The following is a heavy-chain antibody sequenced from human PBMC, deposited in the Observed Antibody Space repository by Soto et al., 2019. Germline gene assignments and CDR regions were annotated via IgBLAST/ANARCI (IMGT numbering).Heavy chain of an antibody. D-gene: IGHD1-26*01. V-gene: IGHV1-3*01. J-gene: IGHJ3*02. CDR3: ARNREAKKIDI. CDR2: INAGNGNT. CDR1: GYSFTSYA. Sequence: ASVKLSCKACGYSFTSYAMHWVRQAPGQRLEWMGWINAGNGNTKYSQKFQGRVTITRDTSASTAYMELSSLRSEDTAVYYCARNREAKKIDIWGQGTMVTVSS.